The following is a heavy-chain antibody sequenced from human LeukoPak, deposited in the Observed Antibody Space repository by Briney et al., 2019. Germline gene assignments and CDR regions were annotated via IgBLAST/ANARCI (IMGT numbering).Heavy chain of an antibody. D-gene: IGHD6-13*01. CDR3: ARDQGAAAGTAD. J-gene: IGHJ4*02. V-gene: IGHV4-59*12. CDR2: IYYSGST. Sequence: SETLSLTCTVSSGSISSYYWSWIRQPPGKGLEWIGYIYYSGSTNYNPSLKSRVTISVDTSKNQFSLKLSSVTAADTAVYYCARDQGAAAGTADWGQGTLVTVSS. CDR1: SGSISSYY.